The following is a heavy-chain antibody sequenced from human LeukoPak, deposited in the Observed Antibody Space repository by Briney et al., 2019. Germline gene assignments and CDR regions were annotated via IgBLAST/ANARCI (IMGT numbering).Heavy chain of an antibody. CDR2: INPNSGGT. Sequence: ASVKVSCKASGYTFTGYYMHWVRQAPGQGLEWMGRINPNSGGTNYAQKFQGRVTMTRDTSISTAYMELSRLRSDDTAVYYCARGGESQGKRYGNPRFWGQGTLVTVSS. J-gene: IGHJ4*02. V-gene: IGHV1-2*06. CDR3: ARGGESQGKRYGNPRF. CDR1: GYTFTGYY. D-gene: IGHD5-18*01.